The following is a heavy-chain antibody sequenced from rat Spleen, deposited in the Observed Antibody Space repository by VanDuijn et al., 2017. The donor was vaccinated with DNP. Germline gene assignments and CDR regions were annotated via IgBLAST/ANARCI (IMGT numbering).Heavy chain of an antibody. CDR1: GFTFSDYY. CDR3: ARLDYSSYIYPYWYFDF. J-gene: IGHJ1*01. V-gene: IGHV5-29*01. CDR2: ISYDGSSY. D-gene: IGHD1-2*01. Sequence: EGQLVESDGGLVQPGRSLKLSCAAYGFTFSDYYIAWVRQARTKGLEWVATISYDGSSYYYRDSVKCRFNISRDNAKSTRYLQMDSLRSEDTATYYCARLDYSSYIYPYWYFDFWGPGTMVTVSS.